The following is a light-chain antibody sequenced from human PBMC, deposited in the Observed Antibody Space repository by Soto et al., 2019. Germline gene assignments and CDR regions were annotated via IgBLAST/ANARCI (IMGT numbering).Light chain of an antibody. CDR1: QSVSSY. CDR2: DAS. CDR3: QQRNNGPAT. J-gene: IGKJ5*01. Sequence: EMVLRQSPAALSLSPGERATISCRASQSVSSYLAWYQQRPGQAPRLLIYDASNRASGIPARFSGRGSGTDFTLTISSLEPEDFAIYYCQQRNNGPATVGQGTRLEIK. V-gene: IGKV3-11*01.